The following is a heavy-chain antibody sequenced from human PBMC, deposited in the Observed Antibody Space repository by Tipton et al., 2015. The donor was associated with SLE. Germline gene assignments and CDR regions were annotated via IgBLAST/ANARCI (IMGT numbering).Heavy chain of an antibody. CDR3: ARSHYYDILSGEEHYYGMDV. J-gene: IGHJ6*02. Sequence: QSGPEVKKPGASVKVSCKASGYTFTSHDINWVRQATGQGLEWMGSMNPNSGNTVYAQRFLGRVTMTRNTSISTAYMELTSLRSGDTAVYCCARSHYYDILSGEEHYYGMDVWGQGTAVTVSS. D-gene: IGHD3-9*01. CDR2: MNPNSGNT. V-gene: IGHV1-8*01. CDR1: GYTFTSHD.